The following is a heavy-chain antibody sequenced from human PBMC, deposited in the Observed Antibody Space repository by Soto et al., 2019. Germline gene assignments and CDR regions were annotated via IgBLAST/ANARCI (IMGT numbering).Heavy chain of an antibody. V-gene: IGHV3-11*05. Sequence: QVQLLESGGGLVKPGGSLRLSCAASGFTFSDYYMSWIRQAPGKGLECVAYISVSSTYANYADSVEGRFTISRDNAENSLFLQMNILRADDTAVYYCARGVRYYSSEKPANFDYWGQGALVTVSS. D-gene: IGHD3-10*01. J-gene: IGHJ4*02. CDR1: GFTFSDYY. CDR2: ISVSSTYA. CDR3: ARGVRYYSSEKPANFDY.